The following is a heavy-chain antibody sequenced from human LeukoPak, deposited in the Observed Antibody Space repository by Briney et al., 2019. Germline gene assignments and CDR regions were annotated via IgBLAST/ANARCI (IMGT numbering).Heavy chain of an antibody. CDR1: GFTFSNYW. J-gene: IGHJ4*02. Sequence: PGGSLRLSCAASGFTFSNYWMSWVRQAPGKGPEWVGDIKTDGSDKYYVGSVKGRFTISRDNAKNSLYLQMNSLRAEDTAVYYCARDSLIQYGSGSYWGFDYWGQGIQVTVSS. CDR3: ARDSLIQYGSGSYWGFDY. CDR2: IKTDGSDK. D-gene: IGHD3-10*01. V-gene: IGHV3-7*03.